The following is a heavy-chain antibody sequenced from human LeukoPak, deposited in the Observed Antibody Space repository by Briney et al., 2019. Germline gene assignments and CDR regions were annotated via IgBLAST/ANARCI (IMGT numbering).Heavy chain of an antibody. Sequence: GASVKVSCKVSGYALTELSMHWVRQAPGKGLEWMGGFDPEDGETIYAQKFQGRVTMTEDTSTDTAYMELSSLRSEDTAVYYCARDLWGCTSGLSCLNAVLYWGQGTLVTVSS. D-gene: IGHD2-15*01. V-gene: IGHV1-24*01. CDR2: FDPEDGET. J-gene: IGHJ4*02. CDR3: ARDLWGCTSGLSCLNAVLY. CDR1: GYALTELS.